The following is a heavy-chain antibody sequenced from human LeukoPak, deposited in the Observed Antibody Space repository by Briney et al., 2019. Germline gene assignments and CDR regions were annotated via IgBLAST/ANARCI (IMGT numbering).Heavy chain of an antibody. CDR2: IYYSGST. J-gene: IGHJ4*02. CDR3: ARSGYDILTGYYGFDY. V-gene: IGHV4-59*11. Sequence: SETLSLTCTVSGGSISSHYWSWIRQPPGKGLEWIGYIYYSGSTNYKPPLKSRVTISVDTYKNQFSLKLSSVTAADTAVYYCARSGYDILTGYYGFDYWGQGTLVTVSS. D-gene: IGHD3-9*01. CDR1: GGSISSHY.